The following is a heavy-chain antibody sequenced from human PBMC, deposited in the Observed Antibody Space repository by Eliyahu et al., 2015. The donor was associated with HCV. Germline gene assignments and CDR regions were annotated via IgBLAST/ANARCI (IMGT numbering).Heavy chain of an antibody. Sequence: QVQLVDSGGGVVQPGGSLRLXCAASGFTFXSPCLHLVRQAPGKGLEWVTVISYDGSNKFYADSVKGRFTISRDNSKNTVYLQMNSLRAEDTAVYYCAKDVSGGFDYWGQGTLVTVSS. CDR1: GFTFXSPC. CDR3: AKDVSGGFDY. J-gene: IGHJ4*02. D-gene: IGHD2-15*01. V-gene: IGHV3-30*18. CDR2: ISYDGSNK.